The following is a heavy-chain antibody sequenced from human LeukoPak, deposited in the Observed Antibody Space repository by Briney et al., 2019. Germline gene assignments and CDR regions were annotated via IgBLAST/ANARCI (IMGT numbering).Heavy chain of an antibody. V-gene: IGHV1-2*02. CDR3: ARWPIVVVPAAYNWFDP. CDR1: GYTFTGYY. D-gene: IGHD2-2*01. J-gene: IGHJ5*02. Sequence: GASVKVSCKASGYTFTGYYMHWVRQAPGQGLEWMGWINPNSGGTNYAQKFQGRVTMTRDTSISTAYMELGRLRSDDTAVYYCARWPIVVVPAAYNWFDPWGQGTLVTVSS. CDR2: INPNSGGT.